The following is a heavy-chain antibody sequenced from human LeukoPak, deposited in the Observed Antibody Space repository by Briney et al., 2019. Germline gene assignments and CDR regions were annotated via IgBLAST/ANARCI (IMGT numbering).Heavy chain of an antibody. CDR2: ISGSGGST. V-gene: IGHV3-23*01. Sequence: GGSLRLSCAASGFTFSTYAMSWVRQAPGKGLEWVPAISGSGGSTYYADSVKGRFTISRDNSKNTLYLQMNSLRAEDTAVYYCATPRRVVVAATPGCLDYWGQGTLVTVSS. J-gene: IGHJ4*02. CDR1: GFTFSTYA. D-gene: IGHD2-15*01. CDR3: ATPRRVVVAATPGCLDY.